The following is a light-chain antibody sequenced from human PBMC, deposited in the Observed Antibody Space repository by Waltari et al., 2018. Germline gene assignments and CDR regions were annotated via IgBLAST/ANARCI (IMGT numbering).Light chain of an antibody. V-gene: IGKV3-20*01. CDR2: DAS. CDR1: QSVSSDY. J-gene: IGKJ1*01. CDR3: QQYGSLPWT. Sequence: IVLTQSPGTLSLSPGERATLSCRAGQSVSSDYLAWYQQRSGQAPRLLIFDASSRAAGIPDRFSGSGSGTDFSLTISRLEPEDFAVYYCQQYGSLPWTFGQGTRVEIK.